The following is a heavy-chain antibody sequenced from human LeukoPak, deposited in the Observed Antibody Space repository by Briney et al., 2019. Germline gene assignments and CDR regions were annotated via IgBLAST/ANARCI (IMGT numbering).Heavy chain of an antibody. Sequence: GGSLRLSCAASGFTFSNAWMSWVRQAPGKGLEWVGRIKSKTDGGTTDYAAPVKGRFTISRDDSKNTLYLQMNSLKTEDTAVYYCTTLDIVVVPAAIQHYYGMDVWGQGTTATVSS. D-gene: IGHD2-2*02. CDR1: GFTFSNAW. J-gene: IGHJ6*02. CDR2: IKSKTDGGTT. CDR3: TTLDIVVVPAAIQHYYGMDV. V-gene: IGHV3-15*01.